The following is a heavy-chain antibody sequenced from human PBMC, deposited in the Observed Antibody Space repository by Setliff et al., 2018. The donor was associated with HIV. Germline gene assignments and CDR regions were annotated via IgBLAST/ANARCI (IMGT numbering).Heavy chain of an antibody. D-gene: IGHD3-22*01. Sequence: CSVSGDSISSSSYYWGWIRQPPGKGLEWIGSIYYSGSTYYNPSLNSRVTISVDASKNQFSLKLSSVTAADTAVYYCASLPPLYDSSGYYFDYWGQGTLVTVSS. CDR1: GDSISSSSYY. J-gene: IGHJ4*02. V-gene: IGHV4-39*01. CDR3: ASLPPLYDSSGYYFDY. CDR2: IYYSGST.